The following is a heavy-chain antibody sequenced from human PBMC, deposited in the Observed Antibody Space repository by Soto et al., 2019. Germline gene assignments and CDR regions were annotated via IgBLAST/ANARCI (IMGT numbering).Heavy chain of an antibody. D-gene: IGHD6-13*01. J-gene: IGHJ4*02. CDR1: GYSFSNHW. CDR3: LRYSAGGQRPFAY. Sequence: PGESLKISCTGAGYSFSNHWIGWVRQMPGKGLEWVEVIYPGDSASRYSPSVHGHVTISAANSINTAYLQWSTLKASDTAMYYCLRYSAGGQRPFAYWGQGTLVTVST. V-gene: IGHV5-51*01. CDR2: IYPGDSAS.